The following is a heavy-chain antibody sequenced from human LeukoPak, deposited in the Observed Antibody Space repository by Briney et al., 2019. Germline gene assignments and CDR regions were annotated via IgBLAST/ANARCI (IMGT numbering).Heavy chain of an antibody. J-gene: IGHJ5*02. CDR3: AKKPVRGFGWFDP. V-gene: IGHV3-23*01. Sequence: GGSLRLSCAASGFTFNTYAMTWVRQAPGKGLEWVSGISSNGDSTYYADSAKGRLTISRDNSKNTLYLQMNSLRAEDTAVYYCAKKPVRGFGWFDPWGQGTLVTVSS. CDR2: ISSNGDST. CDR1: GFTFNTYA. D-gene: IGHD3-10*01.